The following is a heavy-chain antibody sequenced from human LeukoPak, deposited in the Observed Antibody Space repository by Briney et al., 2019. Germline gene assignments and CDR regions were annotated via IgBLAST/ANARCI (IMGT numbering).Heavy chain of an antibody. D-gene: IGHD2/OR15-2a*01. CDR3: ANLSMADHFDY. V-gene: IGHV3-23*01. CDR2: IGGSGGST. CDR1: GFTFSSYA. J-gene: IGHJ4*02. Sequence: GGSLRLSCAASGFTFSSYAMSWVRQAPGKGLEWVSAIGGSGGSTYYADSVKGRFTISRDNSKNTLYLQMNSLRAEDTAVYYCANLSMADHFDYWGQGTLVTVSS.